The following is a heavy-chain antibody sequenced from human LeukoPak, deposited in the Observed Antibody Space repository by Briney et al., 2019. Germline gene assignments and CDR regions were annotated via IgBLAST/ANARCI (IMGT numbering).Heavy chain of an antibody. V-gene: IGHV4-59*01. J-gene: IGHJ4*02. CDR2: IYYSGST. CDR3: ARTPYGGNFDY. D-gene: IGHD4-23*01. Sequence: SETLSLTCTVSGGSISSYYWSWIRQPPGKGLEWIGYIYYSGSTNYNPSLKRRVTISVDTSKNQFSLKLSSVTAADTAVYYCARTPYGGNFDYWGQGTLVTVSS. CDR1: GGSISSYY.